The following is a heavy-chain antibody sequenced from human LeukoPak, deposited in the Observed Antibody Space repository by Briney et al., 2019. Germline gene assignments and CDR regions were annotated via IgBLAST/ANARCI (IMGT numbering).Heavy chain of an antibody. Sequence: PGRSLRLSCAASGFTFSSYGMHWVRQAPGKGLEWVAVISYDGSNKYYADSVKGRFTISRDNSKNTLYLQMNSLRAEDTAVYYCARYRDTEVGAHYYYYYGMDVWGQGTTVTVSS. CDR1: GFTFSSYG. J-gene: IGHJ6*02. D-gene: IGHD1-26*01. CDR3: ARYRDTEVGAHYYYYYGMDV. V-gene: IGHV3-30*03. CDR2: ISYDGSNK.